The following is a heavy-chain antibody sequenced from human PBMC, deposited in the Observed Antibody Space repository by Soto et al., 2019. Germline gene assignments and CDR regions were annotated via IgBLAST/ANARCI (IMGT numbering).Heavy chain of an antibody. CDR3: ARDTTDYYESSGPTDY. CDR2: MNPNSGNT. Sequence: GASVKVSCKASGYTFTSYDINWVRQATGQGLEWTGWMNPNSGNTGYAQKFQGRVTMTRNTSISTAYMELSSLRSEDTAVYYCARDTTDYYESSGPTDYWGQGTLVTVSS. J-gene: IGHJ4*02. V-gene: IGHV1-8*01. CDR1: GYTFTSYD. D-gene: IGHD3-22*01.